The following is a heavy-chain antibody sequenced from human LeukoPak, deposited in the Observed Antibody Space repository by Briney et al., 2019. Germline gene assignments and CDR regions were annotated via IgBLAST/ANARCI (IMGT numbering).Heavy chain of an antibody. Sequence: PGGSLRLSCAASGFTFSSYEMNWVRQAPGKGLEWVSSISSSSSYIYYPDSVKGRFTISRDNAKNSLYLQMNSLRTEDTAVYYCAREEPYYYGSGSRIDYWGQGTLVTVSS. CDR1: GFTFSSYE. D-gene: IGHD3-10*01. V-gene: IGHV3-21*01. CDR3: AREEPYYYGSGSRIDY. CDR2: ISSSSSYI. J-gene: IGHJ4*02.